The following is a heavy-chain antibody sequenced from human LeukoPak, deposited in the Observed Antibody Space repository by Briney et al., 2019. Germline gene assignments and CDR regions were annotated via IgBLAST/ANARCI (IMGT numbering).Heavy chain of an antibody. CDR3: ARGMLSSAGYHWYYYMDV. V-gene: IGHV3-74*01. Sequence: GGSLRLSCVASGVTSGNYWMHWVRQAPGKGPEWVSRIDADGTDTHYALSVKGRFTISRDNAKNTLYLQMNSLRGEDTAVYYCARGMLSSAGYHWYYYMDVWGKGAVVTVSS. CDR2: IDADGTDT. D-gene: IGHD3-16*01. J-gene: IGHJ6*03. CDR1: GVTSGNYW.